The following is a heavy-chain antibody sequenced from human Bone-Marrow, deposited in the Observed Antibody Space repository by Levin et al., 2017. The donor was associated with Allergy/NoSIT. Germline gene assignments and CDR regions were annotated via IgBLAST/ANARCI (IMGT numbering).Heavy chain of an antibody. V-gene: IGHV3-66*01. J-gene: IGHJ4*02. CDR3: ATKEGYTGDGVLPD. D-gene: IGHD2-15*01. Sequence: GGSLRLSCAVSGVTVSSNYMTWVRQAPGKGLEWVSIFYSSGGTDYADSVKGRFIISRDNSKNTVYLEMNSLRVEDTAVYYCATKEGYTGDGVLPDWGRGTLVTVSS. CDR1: GVTVSSNY. CDR2: FYSSGGT.